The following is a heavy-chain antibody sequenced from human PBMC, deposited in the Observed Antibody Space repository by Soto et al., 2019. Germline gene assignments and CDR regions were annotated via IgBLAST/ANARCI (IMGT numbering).Heavy chain of an antibody. CDR2: ISGDGGAQ. J-gene: IGHJ4*02. D-gene: IGHD6-19*01. CDR1: GFTFSSYG. CDR3: AKGGRQWLVTSDFNY. V-gene: IGHV3-30*18. Sequence: GGSLRLSCAASGFTFSSYGMHWVRQAPGAGLEWVAAISGDGGAQTYADSVKGRFIISRDSSKNTVSLEMTSLRAEDTAVYYCAKGGRQWLVTSDFNYWGQGALVTVSS.